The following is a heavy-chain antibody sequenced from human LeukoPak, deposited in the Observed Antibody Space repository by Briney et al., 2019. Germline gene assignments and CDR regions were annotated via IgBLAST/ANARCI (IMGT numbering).Heavy chain of an antibody. Sequence: ASVKVSCKASGYTFTNFGISWVRQAPGQGLEWVGWISAYNGNTNYAQKLQGRVTMTTDTSTSTAYMELRSLRSDDTAVYYCARGYYYDSSGYYQLDYWGQGTLVTVSS. CDR2: ISAYNGNT. CDR3: ARGYYYDSSGYYQLDY. V-gene: IGHV1-18*01. D-gene: IGHD3-22*01. CDR1: GYTFTNFG. J-gene: IGHJ4*02.